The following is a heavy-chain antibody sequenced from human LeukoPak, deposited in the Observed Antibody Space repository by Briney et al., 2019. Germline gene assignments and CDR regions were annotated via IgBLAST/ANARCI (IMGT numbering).Heavy chain of an antibody. CDR3: ARESYYYGMDV. CDR2: IGTAGDT. V-gene: IGHV3-13*01. J-gene: IGHJ6*02. CDR1: GFTFSSYD. Sequence: PGGSLRLSCAASGFTFSSYDMHWVRQATGKGLEWVSAIGTAGDTYYPGSVKGRFTISRENAKNSLHLQMNSLRAGDTAVYYCARESYYYGMDVWGQGTTVTVSS.